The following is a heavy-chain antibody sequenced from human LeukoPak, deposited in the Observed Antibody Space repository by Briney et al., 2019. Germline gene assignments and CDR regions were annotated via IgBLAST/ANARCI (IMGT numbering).Heavy chain of an antibody. V-gene: IGHV1-2*02. J-gene: IGHJ5*02. CDR1: GYTFTGNY. D-gene: IGHD3-10*01. CDR2: INPNSGGT. Sequence: ASVKVSCKASGYTFTGNYMHWVRQAPGQGLEWMGWINPNSGGTNYAQKFQGRVTMTRDTSISTAYMELSRLRSDDTAVYYCARGGVTMVRGVEGFDPWGQGTLVTVSS. CDR3: ARGGVTMVRGVEGFDP.